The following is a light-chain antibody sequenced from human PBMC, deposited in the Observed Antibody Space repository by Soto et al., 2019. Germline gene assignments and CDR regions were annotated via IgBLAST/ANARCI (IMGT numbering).Light chain of an antibody. J-gene: IGLJ2*01. CDR2: EVS. CDR3: SSYTGGSTLV. Sequence: QSALTQPASVSGSPGQSITVSCTGTSSDVGGYNYVSWYQQHPGKAPKLMIYEVSYRPSGVSNRFSGSKSGNTASLTISGLQAEDEGDYYCSSYTGGSTLVFGGGTKLTVL. CDR1: SSDVGGYNY. V-gene: IGLV2-14*01.